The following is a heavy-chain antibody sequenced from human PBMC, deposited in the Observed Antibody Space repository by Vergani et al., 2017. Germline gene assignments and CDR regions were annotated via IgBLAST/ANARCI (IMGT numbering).Heavy chain of an antibody. CDR2: IYYSGST. CDR3: ARGADILTGYYSGGDFDY. CDR1: GGSISSYY. Sequence: QVQLQESGPGLVKPSETLSLTCTVSGGSISSYYWSWIRQPPGKGLEWIGYIYYSGSTNYNPSLKSRVTIAVDTSKNQFSLKLSSVTAAYTAVYYCARGADILTGYYSGGDFDYWGQGTLVTVSS. D-gene: IGHD3-9*01. V-gene: IGHV4-59*01. J-gene: IGHJ4*02.